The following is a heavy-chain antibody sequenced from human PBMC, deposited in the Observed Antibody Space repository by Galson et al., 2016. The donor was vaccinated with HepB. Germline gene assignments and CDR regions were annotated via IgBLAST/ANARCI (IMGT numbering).Heavy chain of an antibody. CDR3: ARRGVGYNYDC. CDR1: GYTLSSHG. V-gene: IGHV1-18*01. CDR2: ISAVNDNT. Sequence: SVKVSCKASGYTLSSHGISWVRQAPGQGLEWLGWISAVNDNTKYSQKFQGRVTITRDTSASTAYMELSSLRSEDTAVYYCARRGVGYNYDCWGQGTLVTVSS. D-gene: IGHD5-24*01. J-gene: IGHJ4*02.